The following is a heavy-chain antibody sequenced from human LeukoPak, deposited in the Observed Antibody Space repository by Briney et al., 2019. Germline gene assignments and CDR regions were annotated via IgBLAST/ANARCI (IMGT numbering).Heavy chain of an antibody. CDR3: AKNGGYDSYYFNY. CDR1: GFTFSSYG. D-gene: IGHD5-12*01. CDR2: ISYDESNK. Sequence: PGGSLRLFCAASGFTFSSYGMHCVRQAPGKGLEWVAVISYDESNKYDADFVKRRFIISRDNSKNTLYLQINSLRAEDTAVYYCAKNGGYDSYYFNYWGQGTLVTVSS. J-gene: IGHJ4*02. V-gene: IGHV3-30*18.